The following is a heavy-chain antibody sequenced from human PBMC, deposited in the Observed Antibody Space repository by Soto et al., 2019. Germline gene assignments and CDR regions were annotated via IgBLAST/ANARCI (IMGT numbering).Heavy chain of an antibody. J-gene: IGHJ6*03. CDR2: IIPILGIA. D-gene: IGHD3-10*01. Sequence: SVKVSCKASGGTFSSYTISWVRQAPGQGLEWMGRIIPILGIANYAQKFQGKVTITADKSTSTAYMELSSLRSEDTAVYYCARDSRSGSGLDYYYYMDVWGKGTTVTVSS. V-gene: IGHV1-69*04. CDR3: ARDSRSGSGLDYYYYMDV. CDR1: GGTFSSYT.